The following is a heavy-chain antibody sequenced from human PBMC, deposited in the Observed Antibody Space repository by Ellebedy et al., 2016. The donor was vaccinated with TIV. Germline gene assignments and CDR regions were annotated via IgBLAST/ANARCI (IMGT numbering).Heavy chain of an antibody. Sequence: GESLKISXAASGFTFSSYGMHWVRQAPGKGLEWVAVIWYDGSNKYYADSVKGRFTISRDNAQNTLYLQMNSLRAEDTAVYYCARARRPTEAWFDYWGQGTLVTVSS. V-gene: IGHV3-30*19. CDR3: ARARRPTEAWFDY. CDR1: GFTFSSYG. D-gene: IGHD6-25*01. J-gene: IGHJ4*02. CDR2: IWYDGSNK.